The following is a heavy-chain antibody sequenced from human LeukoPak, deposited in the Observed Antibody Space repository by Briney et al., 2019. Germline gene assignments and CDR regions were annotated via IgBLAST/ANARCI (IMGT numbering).Heavy chain of an antibody. D-gene: IGHD3-9*01. CDR2: ISAYYGNT. CDR1: GYSLITYG. J-gene: IGHJ3*02. V-gene: IGHV1-18*01. CDR3: ARERKSSYDTLTGYYKSDAFDI. Sequence: ASVKVSCKAAGYSLITYGISWVRQAPGQGLEWMGWISAYYGNTNYAQKLQGRVTVTTDTSTNTAYMELRSLRSDDTAVYYCARERKSSYDTLTGYYKSDAFDIWGQGTMVTVSS.